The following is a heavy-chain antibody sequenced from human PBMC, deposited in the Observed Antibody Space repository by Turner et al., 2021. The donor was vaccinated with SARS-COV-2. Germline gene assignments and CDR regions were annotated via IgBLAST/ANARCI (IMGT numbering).Heavy chain of an antibody. V-gene: IGHV3-72*01. Sequence: EVQLVESGGGFVQPGGSLRLSCIASGFTFSGHYMDWVRQAPGRGLEWVDQIKSQTASYNTTYATSVKGRFTISRDDSKDSVFLQMDGLKTEDTAVYYGADVGSTSLRVWGQGTLVTVSS. CDR3: ADVGSTSLRV. D-gene: IGHD1-26*01. CDR2: IKSQTASYNT. J-gene: IGHJ4*02. CDR1: GFTFSGHY.